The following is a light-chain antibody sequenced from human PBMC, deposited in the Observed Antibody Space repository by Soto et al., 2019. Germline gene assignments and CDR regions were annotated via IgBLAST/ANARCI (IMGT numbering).Light chain of an antibody. V-gene: IGKV1-5*03. J-gene: IGKJ1*01. Sequence: DIQMTQSPSSLSASVGDRVTITCRASQSIRRFLAWYQQKPGKAPKHLIYQASNLESGVPSRFSGSGSGTEFTLTISSLQPDDLAVYYCQQYNYYRWTFGQGTKVDIK. CDR1: QSIRRF. CDR3: QQYNYYRWT. CDR2: QAS.